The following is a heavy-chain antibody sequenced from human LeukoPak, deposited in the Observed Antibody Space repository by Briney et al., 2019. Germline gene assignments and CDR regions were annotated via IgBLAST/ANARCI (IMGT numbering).Heavy chain of an antibody. V-gene: IGHV3-53*04. CDR3: ARENGSGSYYGLYYYGMDV. CDR2: IYSGGST. CDR1: GFTVSSNY. Sequence: GGSLRLSCAASGFTVSSNYMSWVRQAPGKGLEWVSVIYSGGSTYYADSVKGRFTISRHNSKNTLYLQMNRLRAEDTAVYYCARENGSGSYYGLYYYGMDVWGQGTTVTVSS. D-gene: IGHD3-10*01. J-gene: IGHJ6*02.